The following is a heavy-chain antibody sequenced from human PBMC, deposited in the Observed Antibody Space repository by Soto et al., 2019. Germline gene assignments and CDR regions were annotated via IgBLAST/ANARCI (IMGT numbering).Heavy chain of an antibody. V-gene: IGHV1-2*04. CDR2: INPNSGGT. CDR3: ARGVAAATIDFDY. J-gene: IGHJ4*02. D-gene: IGHD5-12*01. Sequence: ASVKVSCKASGYTFTGYYMHWVRQAPGQGLEWMGWINPNSGGTNYAQKFQGWVTMTRDTSISTAYMELSRLRSDDTAVYYCARGVAAATIDFDYWGQGTLVTVSS. CDR1: GYTFTGYY.